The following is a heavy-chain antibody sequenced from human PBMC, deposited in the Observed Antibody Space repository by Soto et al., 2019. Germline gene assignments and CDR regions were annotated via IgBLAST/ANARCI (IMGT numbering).Heavy chain of an antibody. D-gene: IGHD2-21*02. CDR1: GFTFSSYW. J-gene: IGHJ6*02. Sequence: GGSLRLSCAASGFTFSSYWMSWVRQAPGKGLEWVANIKQDGSEKYYVDSVKGRFTISRDNAKNSLYLQMNSLRAEDTAVYYCASNGGNYYYYYYGMDVWGQGTTVTVSS. CDR3: ASNGGNYYYYYYGMDV. CDR2: IKQDGSEK. V-gene: IGHV3-7*05.